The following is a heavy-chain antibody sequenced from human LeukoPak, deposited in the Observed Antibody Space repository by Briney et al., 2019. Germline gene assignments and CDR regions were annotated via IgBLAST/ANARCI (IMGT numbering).Heavy chain of an antibody. V-gene: IGHV3-7*01. Sequence: GGSLRLSCAASGFTFSTCWMIWVRQAPGKGPQWVASIKPDETEKYYVDSVEGRFTVSRDNAKNSLYPQMNNLRAEDTATYYCAASVTAPWGLDYWGRGTLATVSS. CDR2: IKPDETEK. D-gene: IGHD2-21*02. CDR1: GFTFSTCW. CDR3: AASVTAPWGLDY. J-gene: IGHJ4*02.